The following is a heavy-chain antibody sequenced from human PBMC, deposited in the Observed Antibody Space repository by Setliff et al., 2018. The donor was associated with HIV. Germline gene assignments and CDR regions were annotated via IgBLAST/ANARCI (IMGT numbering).Heavy chain of an antibody. CDR1: GGSFSGYY. Sequence: PSETLSLTCAVYGGSFSGYYWSWIRQPPGKGLEWIGVIYYRGSAYYNLSLQSRVTLSVDTSKNSFSLHLTSVTAADTAVYFCARARGPPLPVLDFWGPGTLVTVSS. J-gene: IGHJ4*02. D-gene: IGHD3-10*01. CDR3: ARARGPPLPVLDF. V-gene: IGHV4-34*01. CDR2: IYYRGSA.